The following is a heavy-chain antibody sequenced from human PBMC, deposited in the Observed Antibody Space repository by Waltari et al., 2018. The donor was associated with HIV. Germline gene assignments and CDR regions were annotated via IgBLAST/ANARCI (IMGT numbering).Heavy chain of an antibody. CDR2: IWYDGSNT. CDR3: ARDVQGYCGGERCFYGMDV. D-gene: IGHD2-21*01. J-gene: IGHJ6*02. Sequence: QVQLVESGGGVVQPGRSLRLSCAASGFTVSTYGMHWVRQAPGKGLGGVAVIWYDGSNTYYTDSVKGRFTISRDNSKNTLYLQMYSLRAEDTAVYYCARDVQGYCGGERCFYGMDVWGQGTTVTVSS. CDR1: GFTVSTYG. V-gene: IGHV3-33*01.